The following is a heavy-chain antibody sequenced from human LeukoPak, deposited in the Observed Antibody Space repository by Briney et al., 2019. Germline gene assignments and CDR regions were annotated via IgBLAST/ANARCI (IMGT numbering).Heavy chain of an antibody. CDR1: GGSFSGYY. V-gene: IGHV4-34*01. Sequence: PSETLSLTCAVYGGSFSGYYWSWIRQPPGKGLEWIGEINHSGSTNYNPSLKSRVTISVDTSKNQFSLKLSSVTAADTAVYYCARVYGDSPSDYYYYYMDVWGKGTTVTASS. J-gene: IGHJ6*03. D-gene: IGHD4-17*01. CDR3: ARVYGDSPSDYYYYYMDV. CDR2: INHSGST.